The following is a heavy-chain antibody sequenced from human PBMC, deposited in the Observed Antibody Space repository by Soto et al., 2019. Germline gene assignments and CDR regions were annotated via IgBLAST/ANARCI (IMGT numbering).Heavy chain of an antibody. Sequence: QLHLVHSGAVVKKPGASVTVSCSASGYPVTAYYMHWVRQAPGRGLEWMGGINPATGAAKYTQTFQGRVTMTRDTYTSTVFMELSGLTSEDTAVFYCARGGGVGVAGSAAFDMWGQGTLVTVSS. V-gene: IGHV1-2*02. D-gene: IGHD3-3*01. CDR1: GYPVTAYY. J-gene: IGHJ3*02. CDR3: ARGGGVGVAGSAAFDM. CDR2: INPATGAA.